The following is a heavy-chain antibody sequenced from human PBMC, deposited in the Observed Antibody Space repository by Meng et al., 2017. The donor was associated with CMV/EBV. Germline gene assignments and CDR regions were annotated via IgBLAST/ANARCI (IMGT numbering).Heavy chain of an antibody. CDR2: INPNSGGT. CDR3: ARDGSSSATDLIDY. V-gene: IGHV1-2*02. D-gene: IGHD6-6*01. J-gene: IGHJ4*02. Sequence: QVQLVQSGAEVKKPWASLKVSCQASGYTFTGYYMHWVRQAPGQGLEWMGWINPNSGGTNYAQKFQGRVTMTRDTSISTAYMELSRLRSDDTAVYYCARDGSSSATDLIDYWGQGTLVTVSS. CDR1: GYTFTGYY.